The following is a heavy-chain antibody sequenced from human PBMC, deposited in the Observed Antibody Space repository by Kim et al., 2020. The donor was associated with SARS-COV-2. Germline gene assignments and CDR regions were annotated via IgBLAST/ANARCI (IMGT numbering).Heavy chain of an antibody. CDR3: ARGFGWMVRGDLDY. Sequence: SETLSLTCAVYGGSFSGYYWSWIRQPPGKGLEWIGEINHSGSTNYNPSLKSRVTISVDTSKNQFSLKLSSVTAADTAVYYCARGFGWMVRGDLDYWGQGTLVSVIS. CDR2: INHSGST. D-gene: IGHD3-10*01. V-gene: IGHV4-34*01. CDR1: GGSFSGYY. J-gene: IGHJ4*02.